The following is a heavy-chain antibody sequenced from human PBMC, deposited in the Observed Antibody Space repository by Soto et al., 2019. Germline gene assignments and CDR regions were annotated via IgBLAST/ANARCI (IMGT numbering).Heavy chain of an antibody. CDR2: ICSGGST. V-gene: IGHV3-66*01. J-gene: IGHJ4*02. CDR1: GFTVSSNY. D-gene: IGHD6-13*01. Sequence: EVQLVESGGGLVQPGGSLRLSCAASGFTVSSNYMSWVRQAPGKGLEWVSVICSGGSTYYADSVKGRFTISRDNSKNTLYLQMNSLRAEDTAVYYCARVDRAAAGTFDYWGQGTLVTVSS. CDR3: ARVDRAAAGTFDY.